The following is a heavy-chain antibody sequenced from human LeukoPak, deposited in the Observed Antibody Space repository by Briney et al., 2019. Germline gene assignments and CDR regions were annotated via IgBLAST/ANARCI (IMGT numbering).Heavy chain of an antibody. Sequence: QPGGSLRLSCAASGFTFNTYAMNWVRQAPGKGLEWVSAMSGSGYYTYYVESVKGRFTISRDNANNMLYLQMNSLRAEDTAVYHCARDRGEVVASVPGNWFDPWGQGTLVTVSS. J-gene: IGHJ5*02. CDR1: GFTFNTYA. D-gene: IGHD2-2*01. V-gene: IGHV3-23*01. CDR2: MSGSGYYT. CDR3: ARDRGEVVASVPGNWFDP.